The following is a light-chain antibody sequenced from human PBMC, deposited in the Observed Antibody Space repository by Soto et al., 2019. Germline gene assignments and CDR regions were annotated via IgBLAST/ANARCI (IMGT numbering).Light chain of an antibody. J-gene: IGKJ1*01. CDR3: QQYNSAPSRT. CDR2: AAS. CDR1: QGIANY. Sequence: DIQMTQSPSSLSASVGDRVTITCRASQGIANYLAWYQQKPGKVPKLLIYAASTLHSGVPSRFSGSGFGTDFTLTISSLQPEDVAAYYCQQYNSAPSRTFGQGTKVDIK. V-gene: IGKV1-27*01.